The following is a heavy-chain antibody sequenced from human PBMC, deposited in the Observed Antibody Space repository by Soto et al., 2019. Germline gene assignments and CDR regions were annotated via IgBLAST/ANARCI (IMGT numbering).Heavy chain of an antibody. CDR1: GYTFTSYG. CDR2: ISAYNGNT. Sequence: GASVKVSCKASGYTFTSYGISWVRQAPGQGLEWMGWISAYNGNTNYAQKLQGRVTMTTDTSTSTAYMELRSLRSDDTAVYYCARVHREWVVVITKPGLYYFDYWGQGTLVTVSS. CDR3: ARVHREWVVVITKPGLYYFDY. D-gene: IGHD2-21*01. V-gene: IGHV1-18*01. J-gene: IGHJ4*02.